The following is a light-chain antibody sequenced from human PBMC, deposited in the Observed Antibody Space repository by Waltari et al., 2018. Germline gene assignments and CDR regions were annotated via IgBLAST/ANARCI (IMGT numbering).Light chain of an antibody. CDR1: ETVSRA. J-gene: IGKJ1*01. CDR3: QHYVRLPAT. Sequence: IVLTQSPGTLSLSPGERATLSCRASETVSRALAWYQQKPGPAPRLLIYGASTRAPGIPDRFSGRGSGTDFSLTISGLEPEDFAVYYCQHYVRLPATFGQGTKVEIK. V-gene: IGKV3-20*01. CDR2: GAS.